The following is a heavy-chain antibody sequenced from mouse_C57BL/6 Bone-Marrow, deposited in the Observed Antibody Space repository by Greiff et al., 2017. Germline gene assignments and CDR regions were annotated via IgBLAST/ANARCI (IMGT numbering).Heavy chain of an antibody. CDR1: GYTFTSYW. J-gene: IGHJ4*01. Sequence: QQSCKASGYTFTSYWMQWVKQRPGQGLEWIGEIDPSDSYTNYNQKCKGKATLTVDTSSSTAYMQLSSLTSEDSAVYYCARRWDMDYWGQGTSVAVSS. D-gene: IGHD1-1*02. CDR2: IDPSDSYT. CDR3: ARRWDMDY. V-gene: IGHV1-50*01.